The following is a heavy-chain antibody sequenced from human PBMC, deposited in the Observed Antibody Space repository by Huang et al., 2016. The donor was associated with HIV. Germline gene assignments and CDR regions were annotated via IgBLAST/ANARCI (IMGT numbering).Heavy chain of an antibody. CDR2: IYYSVST. J-gene: IGHJ4*02. V-gene: IGHV4-39*01. Sequence: QLQLQESGPGLVKPSETLSLTCTVSGCSIRSDNYYWGWIRQPPGMGLEWIGRIYYSVSTYYNPSLKSRVTITVDTSKNQFALKMRSVTAADTAVYYCARLPGSITMIRGVITDPYWGQGTLVTVSS. D-gene: IGHD3-10*01. CDR1: GCSIRSDNYY. CDR3: ARLPGSITMIRGVITDPY.